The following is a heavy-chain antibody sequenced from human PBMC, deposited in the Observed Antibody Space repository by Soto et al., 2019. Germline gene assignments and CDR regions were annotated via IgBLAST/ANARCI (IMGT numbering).Heavy chain of an antibody. D-gene: IGHD3-10*01. CDR1: GYPFTHYG. V-gene: IGHV1-18*01. Sequence: QVQLVQSGAEVKKPGASVRVSCKSSGYPFTHYGITWIRQARGQGLEWMGWISPFNGNTNYGQTLQGRVTLTTETSTSTVYMDLGSRRSDDTAVYYCARDQSFDCTYYHGRDVWGQGTTVNGSS. CDR2: ISPFNGNT. J-gene: IGHJ6*02. CDR3: ARDQSFDCTYYHGRDV.